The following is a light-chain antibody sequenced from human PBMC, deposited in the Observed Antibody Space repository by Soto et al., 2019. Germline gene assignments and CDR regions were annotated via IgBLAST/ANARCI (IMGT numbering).Light chain of an antibody. V-gene: IGKV1-39*01. CDR1: HSISRY. CDR2: AAS. J-gene: IGKJ5*01. CDR3: QQSYSTPPT. Sequence: EIQMTQSPSSLSASVGVRVSISCRASHSISRYLNWYQQKPGKAPNLLIYAASSLQSGVPSRFSGSGSGTDFTLTISSLQPEDFATYYCQQSYSTPPTFGQGTRLEIK.